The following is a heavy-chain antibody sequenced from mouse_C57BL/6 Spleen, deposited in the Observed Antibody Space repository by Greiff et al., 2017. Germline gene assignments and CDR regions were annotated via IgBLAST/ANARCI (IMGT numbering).Heavy chain of an antibody. CDR2: IDPSDSET. V-gene: IGHV1-52*01. J-gene: IGHJ4*01. Sequence: QVQLQQPGAELVRPGSSVKLSCKASGYTFTSYWMHWVKQRPIQGLEWIGNIDPSDSETHYNQKFKDKATLTVDKSSSTAYMQLSSLTSEDSAVYYCARLGDWDYAMDYWGQGTSVTVSS. CDR1: GYTFTSYW. D-gene: IGHD4-1*01. CDR3: ARLGDWDYAMDY.